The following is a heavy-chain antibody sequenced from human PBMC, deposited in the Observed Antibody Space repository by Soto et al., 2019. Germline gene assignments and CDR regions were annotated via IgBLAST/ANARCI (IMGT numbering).Heavy chain of an antibody. Sequence: PSETLSLTCTVSGGSISSYYWSWIRQPPGKGLEWIGYIYYSGSTNYNPSLKSRVTISVDTSKNQFSLKLSSVTAADTAVYYCARGGEDYLFDPWGQGTLGTVSS. D-gene: IGHD4-17*01. V-gene: IGHV4-59*01. CDR3: ARGGEDYLFDP. CDR1: GGSISSYY. CDR2: IYYSGST. J-gene: IGHJ5*02.